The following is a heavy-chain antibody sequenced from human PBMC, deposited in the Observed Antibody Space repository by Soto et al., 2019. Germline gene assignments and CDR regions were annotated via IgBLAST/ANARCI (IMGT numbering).Heavy chain of an antibody. CDR1: GFTFSSYG. J-gene: IGHJ4*02. Sequence: QVQLVESGGGVVQPGRSLRLSCAASGFTFSSYGMHWVRQAPGKGLEWVAVISYDGSNKYYADSVKGRFTISRDNSKNTLYLQMNSLRAEDTAVYYCAKAGNDFWSGFYFDYWGQGTLVTVSS. CDR3: AKAGNDFWSGFYFDY. V-gene: IGHV3-30*18. D-gene: IGHD3-3*01. CDR2: ISYDGSNK.